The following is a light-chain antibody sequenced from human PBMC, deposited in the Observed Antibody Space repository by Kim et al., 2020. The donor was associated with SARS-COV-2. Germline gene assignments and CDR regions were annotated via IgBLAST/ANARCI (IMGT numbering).Light chain of an antibody. CDR3: NSRDNSDNHVL. CDR1: SLRSDY. CDR2: GKN. V-gene: IGLV3-19*01. J-gene: IGLJ2*01. Sequence: LGQTVRNTCQGDSLRSDYATWYQQKPRQAPLLVIYGKNNRPSGIPDRFSGSSSGSTASLTITGAQAEDEADYYCNSRDNSDNHVLFGGGTQLTVL.